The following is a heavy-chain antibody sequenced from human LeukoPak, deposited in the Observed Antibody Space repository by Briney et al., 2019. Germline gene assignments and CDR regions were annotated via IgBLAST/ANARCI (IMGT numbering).Heavy chain of an antibody. D-gene: IGHD2-8*01. CDR2: INPSGGST. Sequence: ASVKVSCKASGYTFTSYYMHWVRQAPGQGLEWMGIINPSGGSTSYAQKFQGRVTMTRDTSTSTVYMELSSLRSEDTAVYYCAGDLGYCTNGVCYDLYYWGQGTLVTVSS. CDR3: AGDLGYCTNGVCYDLYY. CDR1: GYTFTSYY. V-gene: IGHV1-46*01. J-gene: IGHJ4*02.